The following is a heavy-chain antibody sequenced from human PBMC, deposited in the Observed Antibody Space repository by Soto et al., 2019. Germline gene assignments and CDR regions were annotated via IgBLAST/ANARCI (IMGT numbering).Heavy chain of an antibody. V-gene: IGHV3-11*05. CDR3: VRSVRGYGRGMP. J-gene: IGHJ5*02. CDR2: ISGTSSDT. CDR1: GFAFSDYY. D-gene: IGHD3-10*01. Sequence: QVQLVESGGDLVKPGGSLRLSCATSGFAFSDYYMSWVRQAPGKGLEWVSYISGTSSDTNYIDSVRGRFTISRDNAKHSVFLQMNSLRVEDTALYYCVRSVRGYGRGMPWGRGTVVTVSS.